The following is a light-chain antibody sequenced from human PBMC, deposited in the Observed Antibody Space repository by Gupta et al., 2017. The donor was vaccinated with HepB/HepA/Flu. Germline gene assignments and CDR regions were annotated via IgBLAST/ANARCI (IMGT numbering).Light chain of an antibody. CDR3: QQRSKWPVT. CDR2: YAS. V-gene: IGKV3-11*01. CDR1: QSVSIS. Sequence: DMVLTQSPATLSLSPGERATLSCRASQSVSISLAWYQQKPGQAPRLLIYYASTRATGIPARFSGSGSGTDFTLTISSLEPEDFAVYYCQQRSKWPVTFGGGTKLEIK. J-gene: IGKJ4*01.